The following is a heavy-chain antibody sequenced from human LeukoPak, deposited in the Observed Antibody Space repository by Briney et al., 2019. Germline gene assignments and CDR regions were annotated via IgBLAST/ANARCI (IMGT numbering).Heavy chain of an antibody. V-gene: IGHV1-24*01. J-gene: IGHJ4*02. CDR3: ATKLRGPYYFDY. CDR2: FDPEDGET. Sequence: ASVKASCKVSGYTLTELSMHWVRQAPGKGLEWMGGFDPEDGETIYAQKFQGRVTMTEDPSTDTAYMELSSLRSEDTAVYYCATKLRGPYYFDYWGQGTLVTVSS. CDR1: GYTLTELS. D-gene: IGHD4-17*01.